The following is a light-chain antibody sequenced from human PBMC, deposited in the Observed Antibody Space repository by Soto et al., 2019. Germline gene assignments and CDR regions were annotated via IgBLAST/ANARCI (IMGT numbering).Light chain of an antibody. Sequence: DIQMTQSPSSLSASVGDRVTITCRASQSIRSYLNWYQQKPGKAPKLLIYDTSSLQSGVPSRFSGSGSGTDFTLTIISLQPEDFATCYCQQSYSTFPLTFGGGTKVEIK. V-gene: IGKV1-39*01. CDR1: QSIRSY. CDR2: DTS. CDR3: QQSYSTFPLT. J-gene: IGKJ4*01.